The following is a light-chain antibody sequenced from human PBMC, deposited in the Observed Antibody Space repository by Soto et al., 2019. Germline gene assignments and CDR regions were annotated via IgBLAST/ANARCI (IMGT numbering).Light chain of an antibody. J-gene: IGKJ5*01. CDR3: QQRYIWPPIT. CDR1: QRIRNY. V-gene: IGKV3-11*01. Sequence: PGERATLSCRASQRIRNYLAWYQQKPGQAPRLLIYDTSNRATGIPPRFSGSGSETDFTLTISSLEPEDFAVYYCQQRYIWPPITFGQGTRLEIK. CDR2: DTS.